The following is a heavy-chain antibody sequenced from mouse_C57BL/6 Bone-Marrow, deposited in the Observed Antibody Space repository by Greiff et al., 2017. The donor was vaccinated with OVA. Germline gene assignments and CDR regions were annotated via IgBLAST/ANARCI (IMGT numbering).Heavy chain of an antibody. D-gene: IGHD3-3*01. CDR1: DSEVFPIAY. CDR2: ILPSIGRT. CDR3: ARPGRMGDSHWYFDV. V-gene: IGHV15-2*01. Sequence: VQLQQSGSELRSPGSSVKLSCKDFDSEVFPIAYMSWVRQKPGHGFEWIGGILPSIGRTIYGEKFEDKATLDADTLSNTAYLELNSLTSEDSAIYYCARPGRMGDSHWYFDVWGTGTTVTVSS. J-gene: IGHJ1*03.